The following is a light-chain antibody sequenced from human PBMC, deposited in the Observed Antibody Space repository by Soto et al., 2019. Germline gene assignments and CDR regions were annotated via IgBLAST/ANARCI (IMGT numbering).Light chain of an antibody. Sequence: QSALTQPASVSGSPGQSITISCTGTSSDVGGYNYVSWFQHHPGNAPKLMIYDVSNRPSGVSYRFSGSKSGNTASLTISGLQDEDEADYYCSSYTSSSTPIFGGGTKLTVL. V-gene: IGLV2-14*03. CDR1: SSDVGGYNY. CDR3: SSYTSSSTPI. CDR2: DVS. J-gene: IGLJ2*01.